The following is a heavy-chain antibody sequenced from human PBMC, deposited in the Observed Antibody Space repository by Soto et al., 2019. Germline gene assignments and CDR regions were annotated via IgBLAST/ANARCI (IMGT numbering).Heavy chain of an antibody. CDR3: AKDRPVTTNYYYGMDV. CDR2: ISGSGGST. Sequence: GGSLRLSCAASGFTFSSYAMSWVRQAPGKGLEWVSAISGSGGSTYYADSVKGRFTISRDNSMNTLYLQMNSLRAEDTAVYYCAKDRPVTTNYYYGMDVWGRGTTVTVSS. V-gene: IGHV3-23*01. CDR1: GFTFSSYA. D-gene: IGHD4-4*01. J-gene: IGHJ6*02.